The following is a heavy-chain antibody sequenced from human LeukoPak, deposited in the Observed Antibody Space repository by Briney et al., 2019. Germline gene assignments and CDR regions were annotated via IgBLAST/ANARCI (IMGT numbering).Heavy chain of an antibody. V-gene: IGHV4-4*07. Sequence: SETLSLTCTASGGSISSYYWSWIRKPAGKGLEWIGRIYTSGSTNYNPSLKSRVTMSVHTSKNQFSLKLSSVTAADTAVYYCARGVLEMTQDAFDIWGQGTMVTVSS. J-gene: IGHJ3*02. D-gene: IGHD1-1*01. CDR1: GGSISSYY. CDR2: IYTSGST. CDR3: ARGVLEMTQDAFDI.